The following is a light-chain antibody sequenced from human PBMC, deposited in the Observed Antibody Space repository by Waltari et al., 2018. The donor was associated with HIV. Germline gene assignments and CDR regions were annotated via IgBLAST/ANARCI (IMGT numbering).Light chain of an antibody. CDR3: SSRDRSGNSWV. Sequence: SSELTQDPPMSVALGQTVRITCQGDSLRHYYASWYQQRPGQAPLLLCYGNHSRPSGISERFSGSNSGNTASLTIIGAQAGDEADYFCSSRDRSGNSWVFGGGTTLTVL. J-gene: IGLJ3*02. CDR2: GNH. CDR1: SLRHYY. V-gene: IGLV3-19*01.